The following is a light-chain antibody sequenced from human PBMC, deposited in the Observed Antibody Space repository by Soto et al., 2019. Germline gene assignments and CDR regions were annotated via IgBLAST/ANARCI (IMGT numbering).Light chain of an antibody. V-gene: IGKV1-39*01. Sequence: DIQMTQSPSSLFASVGDRVTITCRATQSIHTYLSWFQQKPGKAPNLLIYAASSLQSGVPSRFSGSGSGTDFTLTISSLQPEDFASYYCQQSYSAPYTFGQGTYLEIK. CDR2: AAS. J-gene: IGKJ2*01. CDR3: QQSYSAPYT. CDR1: QSIHTY.